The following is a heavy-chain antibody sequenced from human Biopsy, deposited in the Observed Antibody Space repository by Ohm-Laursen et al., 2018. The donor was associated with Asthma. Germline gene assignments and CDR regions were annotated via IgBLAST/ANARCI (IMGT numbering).Heavy chain of an antibody. Sequence: PSETLSLTCTVFGVSIRSYYWTWIRQPPGKGLEWIGNIHYSGSTYSNPSLKSRVTISVDTSKKQISLRLSSVIAADTAVYYCVGFCSGGNCPDHWGQGTLVTVSS. CDR1: GVSIRSYY. CDR2: IHYSGST. D-gene: IGHD2-15*01. CDR3: VGFCSGGNCPDH. V-gene: IGHV4-59*01. J-gene: IGHJ4*02.